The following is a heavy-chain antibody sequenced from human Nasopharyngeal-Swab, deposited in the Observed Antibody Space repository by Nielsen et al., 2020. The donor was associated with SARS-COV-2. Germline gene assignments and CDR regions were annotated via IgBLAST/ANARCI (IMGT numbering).Heavy chain of an antibody. D-gene: IGHD6-19*01. V-gene: IGHV3-15*01. Sequence: GESLKISCATSGFTFSKAWMSWVRQAPGKGPEWVGRIKSRAAGGTTDYAAPVIGRFTVSRDDSESTLYLQMSSLKTEDTAMYYCTTYSSGWLWGKGTTVTVSS. J-gene: IGHJ6*04. CDR2: IKSRAAGGTT. CDR1: GFTFSKAW. CDR3: TTYSSGWL.